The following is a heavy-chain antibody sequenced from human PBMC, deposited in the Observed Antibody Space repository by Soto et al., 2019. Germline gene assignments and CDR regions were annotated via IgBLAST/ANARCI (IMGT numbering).Heavy chain of an antibody. J-gene: IGHJ4*02. CDR3: ARVRIAAAGKFDY. CDR1: GGSFSGYY. V-gene: IGHV4-34*01. D-gene: IGHD6-13*01. CDR2: INHSGST. Sequence: QVQLQQWGAGLLKPSETLSLTCAVYGGSFSGYYWSGIRQPPGKGLEWIGEINHSGSTNYNPSLKSRVTISVDTSKNQFSLKLSSVTAADTAVYYCARVRIAAAGKFDYWGQGTLVTVSS.